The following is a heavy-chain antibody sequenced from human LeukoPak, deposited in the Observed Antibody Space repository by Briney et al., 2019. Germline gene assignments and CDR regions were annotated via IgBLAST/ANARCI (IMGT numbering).Heavy chain of an antibody. CDR3: ARRHSDSRGFYTA. V-gene: IGHV4-39*01. Sequence: PSETLSLTCSVSGGSFSMSSYYWDWIRQPPGKGLEWIGSISYSGSTYYNPSLKSRVTISIDTSKNQFSLNLNSVTATDTAVYYCARRHSDSRGFYTAWGQGTLVTVSS. J-gene: IGHJ5*02. CDR2: ISYSGST. D-gene: IGHD2-21*01. CDR1: GGSFSMSSYY.